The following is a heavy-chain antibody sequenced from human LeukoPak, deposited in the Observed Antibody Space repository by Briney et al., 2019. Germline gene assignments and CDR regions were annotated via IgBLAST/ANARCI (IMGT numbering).Heavy chain of an antibody. CDR3: ARVEDGYDPQLDY. CDR1: GGSISSSS. Sequence: KPSETLSLTCTVSGGSISSSSYYWGWIRQPPGKGLEWVSSISSSSSYIYYADSVKGRFTISRDNAKNSLYLQMNSLRAEDTAVYYCARVEDGYDPQLDYWGQGTLVTVSS. D-gene: IGHD5-12*01. J-gene: IGHJ4*02. V-gene: IGHV3-21*01. CDR2: ISSSSSYI.